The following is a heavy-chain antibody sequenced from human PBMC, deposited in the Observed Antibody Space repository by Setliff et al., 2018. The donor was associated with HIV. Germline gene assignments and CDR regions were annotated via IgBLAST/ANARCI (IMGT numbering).Heavy chain of an antibody. CDR1: GMSFSDHY. D-gene: IGHD2-21*02. J-gene: IGHJ4*02. V-gene: IGHV4-34*01. CDR2: MNQSGTT. Sequence: PSETLSLTCSVYGMSFSDHYWSWVRQTPGKGLEWIGEMNQSGTTNYNPSLKSRVTMSIDTSERQFSLKLTSVTAADTAVYYCVRWYYCVSGACYRADYWGQGTMVTSPQ. CDR3: VRWYYCVSGACYRADY.